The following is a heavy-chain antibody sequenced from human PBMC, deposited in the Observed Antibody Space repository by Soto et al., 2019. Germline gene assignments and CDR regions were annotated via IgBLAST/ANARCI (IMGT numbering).Heavy chain of an antibody. Sequence: QLEQSGGEVKKPGSSVKVSCKASRVAFSKFIVTWVRQAPGLGLEWVGGIIPIFGTANYAQKFQGRVTITADESTSTSYMEVNNLRSEDTAVYYCARVIGVASMDHWGQGTQVTVSS. D-gene: IGHD5-12*01. V-gene: IGHV1-69*01. CDR3: ARVIGVASMDH. J-gene: IGHJ4*02. CDR2: IIPIFGTA. CDR1: RVAFSKFI.